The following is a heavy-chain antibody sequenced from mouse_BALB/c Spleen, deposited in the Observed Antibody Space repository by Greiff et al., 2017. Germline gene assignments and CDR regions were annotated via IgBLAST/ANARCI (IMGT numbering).Heavy chain of an antibody. CDR3: ARDGYDVDWYFDV. CDR1: GFTFSSYA. Sequence: DVMLVESGGGLVKPGGSLKLSCAASGFTFSSYAMSWVRQTPEKRLEWVASISSGGSTYYPDSVKGRFTISRDNARNILYLQMSSLRSEDTAMYYCARDGYDVDWYFDVWGAGTTVTVSS. J-gene: IGHJ1*01. V-gene: IGHV5-6-5*01. D-gene: IGHD2-2*01. CDR2: ISSGGST.